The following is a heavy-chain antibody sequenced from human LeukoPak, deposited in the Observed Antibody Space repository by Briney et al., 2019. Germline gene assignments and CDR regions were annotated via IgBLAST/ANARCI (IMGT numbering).Heavy chain of an antibody. CDR2: IYPRDSTT. V-gene: IGHV5-51*01. J-gene: IGHJ4*02. CDR1: GYTFTHDW. Sequence: GESLKISCKSSGYTFTHDWIGWVRQMPGKGLEWMGIIYPRDSTTRYSPAFEGQVTISADKSTSTAYLQWSSLKASDTAMYYCARLLVGALYYFDYWGQGTLVTVSS. CDR3: ARLLVGALYYFDY. D-gene: IGHD1-26*01.